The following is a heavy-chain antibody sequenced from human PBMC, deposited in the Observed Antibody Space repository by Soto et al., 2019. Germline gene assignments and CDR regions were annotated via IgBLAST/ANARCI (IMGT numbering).Heavy chain of an antibody. D-gene: IGHD5-18*01. J-gene: IGHJ4*02. CDR2: INPTGVGT. Sequence: QVRLVQSGAEVKKPGASVKVSCKTSGYTFTNYYIHWVRQAPGQGLEWMGFINPTGVGTRSAQNFQGRLTMTRDTATSTVYMELSSLRSEDTAIYYCARDFVRGYNFGPLEYWGQGTLVTVSS. CDR1: GYTFTNYY. CDR3: ARDFVRGYNFGPLEY. V-gene: IGHV1-46*01.